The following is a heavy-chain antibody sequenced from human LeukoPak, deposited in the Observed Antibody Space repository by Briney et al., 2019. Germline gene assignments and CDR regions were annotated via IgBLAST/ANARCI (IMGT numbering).Heavy chain of an antibody. CDR1: GFTFSTSG. CDR2: ITSSTKTL. V-gene: IGHV3-48*02. Sequence: GGSLRLSCAASGFTFSTSGLGWVRQAPGKGLEWLSYITSSTKTLYMDSVQGRFTISRDNAKNSLYLQMDSLREEDTAVYYCAREISRGFDIWGQGTMVTVSS. CDR3: AREISRGFDI. D-gene: IGHD2/OR15-2a*01. J-gene: IGHJ3*02.